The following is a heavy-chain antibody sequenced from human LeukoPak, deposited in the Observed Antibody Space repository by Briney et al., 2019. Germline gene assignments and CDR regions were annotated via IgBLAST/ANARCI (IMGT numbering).Heavy chain of an antibody. V-gene: IGHV1-69*13. CDR2: IIPIFGTA. CDR1: GGTFSSYA. J-gene: IGHJ6*03. CDR3: AGGELWGSYYYYYMDV. Sequence: ASVKVSCKASGGTFSSYAISWVRQAPGQGLEWMGGIIPIFGTANYAQKFQGRVTITADESTSTAYMELSSLRSEDTAVYYCAGGELWGSYYYYYMDVWGKGTTVTISS. D-gene: IGHD1-26*01.